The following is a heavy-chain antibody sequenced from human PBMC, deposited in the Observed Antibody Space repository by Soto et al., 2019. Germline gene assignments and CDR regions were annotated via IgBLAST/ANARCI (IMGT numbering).Heavy chain of an antibody. CDR3: VSDPNWEWGY. CDR2: INYSGVST. D-gene: IGHD1-26*01. J-gene: IGHJ4*02. V-gene: IGHV3-23*01. CDR1: GFVFARND. Sequence: GGSLRLSCAASGFVFARNDMNWVRQRPGKGLEWVSNINYSGVSTYYSDAVKGRFTISRDNSRNILHLEMNSLTVDDTAVYYCVSDPNWEWGYWGQGTPVTVSS.